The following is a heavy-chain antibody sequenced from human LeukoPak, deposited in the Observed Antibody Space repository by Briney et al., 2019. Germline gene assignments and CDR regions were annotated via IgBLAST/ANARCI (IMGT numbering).Heavy chain of an antibody. Sequence: ASAKVSCKASGYTFTSYAMNWVRQAPGQGLEWMGWINTNTGNPTYAQGFTGRFVFSLDTSVSTAYLQISSLKAEDTAVYYCARGGPYGGTSAGAFDIWGQGTMVTVSS. J-gene: IGHJ3*02. CDR2: INTNTGNP. CDR1: GYTFTSYA. CDR3: ARGGPYGGTSAGAFDI. D-gene: IGHD4-23*01. V-gene: IGHV7-4-1*02.